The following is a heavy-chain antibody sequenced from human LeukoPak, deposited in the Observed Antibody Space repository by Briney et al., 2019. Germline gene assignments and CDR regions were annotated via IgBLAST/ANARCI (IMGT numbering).Heavy chain of an antibody. CDR2: ISAYNGNT. D-gene: IGHD3-3*01. CDR1: GYTFTSYG. Sequence: ASVKVSCKASGYTFTSYGISWVRQAPGQGLEWMGWISAYNGNTNYAQKLQGRVTMTTDTSTGTAYMELRSLRSDDTAVYCCARGRKYYDFWSGLDYWGQGTLVTVSS. CDR3: ARGRKYYDFWSGLDY. V-gene: IGHV1-18*01. J-gene: IGHJ4*02.